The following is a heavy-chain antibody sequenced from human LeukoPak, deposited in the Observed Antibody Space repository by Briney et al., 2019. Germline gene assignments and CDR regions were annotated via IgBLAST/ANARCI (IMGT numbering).Heavy chain of an antibody. CDR1: GFTFSSYW. Sequence: GGSLRLSCAASGFTFSSYWMTWVRQAPGKGLEWVANIKQDGSETNYVDSVKGRFTISRDNAKNSLYLQVNNLRAEDTAVYYCAKDFSVVIASGDYFDYWGQGTPVTVSS. D-gene: IGHD2-21*01. CDR2: IKQDGSET. CDR3: AKDFSVVIASGDYFDY. V-gene: IGHV3-7*01. J-gene: IGHJ4*02.